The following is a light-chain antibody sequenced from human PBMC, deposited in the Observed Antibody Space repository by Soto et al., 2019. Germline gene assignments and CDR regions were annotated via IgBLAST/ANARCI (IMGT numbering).Light chain of an antibody. CDR2: GDN. CDR3: AAWDDSLNGLL. CDR1: SSNIGAGHA. J-gene: IGLJ2*01. Sequence: QSVLTQPPSVSGAPGQRVIISCTGSSSNIGAGHAVHWYQQLPGTAPRLLIHGDNNRPSGAPDRFSASKSDTSASLAIAWLQAEDEANYYCAAWDDSLNGLLFGGGTQLTVL. V-gene: IGLV1-40*01.